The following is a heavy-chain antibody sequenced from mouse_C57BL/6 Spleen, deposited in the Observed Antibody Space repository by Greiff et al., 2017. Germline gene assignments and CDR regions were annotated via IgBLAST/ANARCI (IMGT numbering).Heavy chain of an antibody. CDR3: ARAPVTTVVGGDAMDY. Sequence: VQLQESGAELAKPGASVKLSCKASGYTFTSYWMHWVKQRPGQGLEWIGYINPSSGYTKYNQKFKDKATLTADKSSSTAYMQLSSLTYEDSAVYYCARAPVTTVVGGDAMDYWGQGTSVTVSS. CDR2: INPSSGYT. V-gene: IGHV1-7*01. J-gene: IGHJ4*01. D-gene: IGHD1-1*01. CDR1: GYTFTSYW.